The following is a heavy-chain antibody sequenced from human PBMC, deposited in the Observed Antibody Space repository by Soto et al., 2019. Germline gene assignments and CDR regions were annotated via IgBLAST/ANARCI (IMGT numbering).Heavy chain of an antibody. D-gene: IGHD3-3*01. CDR2: ISGSGGTT. V-gene: IGHV3-48*03. CDR3: ARVFWSGVNDY. J-gene: IGHJ4*02. CDR1: GFTFSRYE. Sequence: GGSLRLSCVISGFTFSRYEMNWIRQAPGKGLECFSYISGSGGTTKYADSVKGRFSISRDNARNSLYLQMNSLTVDDTAIYYCARVFWSGVNDYWSQGTLVTVSS.